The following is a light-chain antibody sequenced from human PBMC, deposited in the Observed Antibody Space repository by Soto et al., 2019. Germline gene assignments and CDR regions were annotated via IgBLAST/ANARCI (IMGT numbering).Light chain of an antibody. J-gene: IGKJ3*01. CDR1: QSVSTR. CDR3: QQYQSYSET. CDR2: DAS. V-gene: IGKV1-5*01. Sequence: DIQMTQSPSTLSASVGDRVTITCRASQSVSTRLAWYQQKPGKAPKLLIYDASSLQTGVPSRFSGSGSGAEFTLTISSLQPDDFATYYCQQYQSYSETFGHGTRGYQ.